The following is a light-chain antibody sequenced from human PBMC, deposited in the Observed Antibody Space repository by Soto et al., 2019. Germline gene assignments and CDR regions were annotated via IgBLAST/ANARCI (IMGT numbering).Light chain of an antibody. CDR2: EFS. CDR3: SSYTSTTTAVI. J-gene: IGLJ2*01. CDR1: RSDIGTYKY. V-gene: IGLV2-14*01. Sequence: QSALTQPASVSGSPGQSITIYCTGTRSDIGTYKYVSWYQQHPGKAPKLMIYEFSNRPSGVSNRFSGSKSGNTASLTISGLQAEDEADYYCSSYTSTTTAVIFGGGTQLTVL.